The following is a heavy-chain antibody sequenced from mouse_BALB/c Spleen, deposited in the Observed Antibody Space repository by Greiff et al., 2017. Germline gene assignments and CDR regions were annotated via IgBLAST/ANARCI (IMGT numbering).Heavy chain of an antibody. CDR2: IYPGGGYT. CDR1: GYTFTNYW. V-gene: IGHV1-63*02. J-gene: IGHJ3*01. CDR3: ARVEETTAAWFAY. D-gene: IGHD1-2*01. Sequence: QVHVKQSGAELVRPGTSVKISCKASGYTFTNYWLGWVKQRPGHGLEWIGDIYPGGGYTNYNEKFKGKATLTADTSSSTAYMQLSSLTSEDSAVYFCARVEETTAAWFAYWGQGTLVTVSA.